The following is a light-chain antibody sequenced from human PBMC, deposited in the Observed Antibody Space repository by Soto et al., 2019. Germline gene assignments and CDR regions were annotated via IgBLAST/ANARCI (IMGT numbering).Light chain of an antibody. CDR1: ISNIGAGYD. Sequence: SVLTQPPSVSGAPGQRVTISCTGSISNIGAGYDVHWYQQHPGKAPKLIIYEVTDRPSGVSNRFSGSKSGNTASLTISGLQAEDEAEYYCSSYTNINTRACVFGTGTKVTVL. V-gene: IGLV1-40*01. CDR3: SSYTNINTRACV. CDR2: EVT. J-gene: IGLJ1*01.